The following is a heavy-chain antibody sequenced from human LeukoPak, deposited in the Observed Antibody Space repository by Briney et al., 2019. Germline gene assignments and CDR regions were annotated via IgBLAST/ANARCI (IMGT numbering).Heavy chain of an antibody. D-gene: IGHD3-16*01. V-gene: IGHV3-66*02. CDR3: ARRGEPVDY. Sequence: GGSLRLSCAASGFTVSSIYMSWVRQAPGKGLEWVSVLYGGGGTYYADSVKGRFTISRDNSKNTLYLQMNSLRPEDTAVYYCARRGEPVDYWGQGTLVTVSS. CDR1: GFTVSSIY. CDR2: LYGGGGT. J-gene: IGHJ4*02.